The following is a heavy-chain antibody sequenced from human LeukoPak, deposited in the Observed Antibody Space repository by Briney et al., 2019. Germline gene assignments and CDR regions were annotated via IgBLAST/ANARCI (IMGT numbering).Heavy chain of an antibody. Sequence: SETLSLTCTVSGGSISTYFWSWIRQPPGKGLEWIGHIYFSGSTNYNPSLKSRVTISVDTSKNQYSLKPSSVTAADTAVYYCARHKSSGSYPLDYWGQGILVTVSS. V-gene: IGHV4-59*08. D-gene: IGHD3-22*01. CDR1: GGSISTYF. CDR2: IYFSGST. J-gene: IGHJ4*02. CDR3: ARHKSSGSYPLDY.